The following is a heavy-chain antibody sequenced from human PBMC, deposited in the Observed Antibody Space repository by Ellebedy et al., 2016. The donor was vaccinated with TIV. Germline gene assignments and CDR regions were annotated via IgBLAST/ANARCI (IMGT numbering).Heavy chain of an antibody. J-gene: IGHJ6*02. D-gene: IGHD1-26*01. V-gene: IGHV4-38-2*02. CDR2: IYHSGST. CDR1: GYSISSGYY. CDR3: ARGVGANHGMDV. Sequence: SETLSLTXTVSGYSISSGYYWGWIRQPPGKGLEWIGNIYHSGSTYYSPSLKSRATISVDTSKNQFSLKLTSVTAADTAVYYCARGVGANHGMDVWGQGTTVTVSS.